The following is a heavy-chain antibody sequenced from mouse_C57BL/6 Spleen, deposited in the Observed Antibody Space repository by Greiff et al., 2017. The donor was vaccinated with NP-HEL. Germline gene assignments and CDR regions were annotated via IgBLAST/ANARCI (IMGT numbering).Heavy chain of an antibody. V-gene: IGHV5-17*01. Sequence: EVQRVESGGGLVKPGGSLKLSCAASGFTFSDYGMHWVRQAPEKGLEWVAYISSGSSTIYYADTVKGRFTISRDNPKNTLFLQMTSLRSEDTAMYYCAREYYGSSYRFAYWGQGTLVTVSA. J-gene: IGHJ3*01. CDR3: AREYYGSSYRFAY. CDR1: GFTFSDYG. D-gene: IGHD1-1*01. CDR2: ISSGSSTI.